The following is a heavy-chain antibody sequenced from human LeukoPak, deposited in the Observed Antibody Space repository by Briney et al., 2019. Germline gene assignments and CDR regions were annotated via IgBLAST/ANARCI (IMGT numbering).Heavy chain of an antibody. CDR2: MNPNSGNT. Sequence: ASVKVSCKASGYTFTSYDINWVRQATGQGREWMGWMNPNSGNTGYAQKFQGRVTMTRNTSISTAYMELSSLRSEDTAVYYCARRAYCSSTSCYVPAYYYYGMDVWGQGTTVTVSS. CDR3: ARRAYCSSTSCYVPAYYYYGMDV. V-gene: IGHV1-8*01. CDR1: GYTFTSYD. J-gene: IGHJ6*02. D-gene: IGHD2-2*01.